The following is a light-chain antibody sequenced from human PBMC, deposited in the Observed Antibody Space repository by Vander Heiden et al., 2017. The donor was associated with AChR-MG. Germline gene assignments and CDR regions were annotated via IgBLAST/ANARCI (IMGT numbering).Light chain of an antibody. V-gene: IGKV3-15*01. J-gene: IGKJ2*01. CDR1: QSIGSD. CDR3: QQYSKGPPLYT. Sequence: ILMTQSPATLSVSPGEGATLSCRASQSIGSDLAWYQKKPGQAPRLLIYGATTRATGVPVRFSGSGYGTEFTLTISSLQSEDFALYFCQQYSKGPPLYTFGQGTKLEIK. CDR2: GAT.